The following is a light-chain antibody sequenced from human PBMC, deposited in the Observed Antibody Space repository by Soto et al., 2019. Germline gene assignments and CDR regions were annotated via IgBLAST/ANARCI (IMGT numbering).Light chain of an antibody. V-gene: IGLV2-14*01. Sequence: QSALTQTASVSGSPGQSITFSFTGTSSDIGGYNYVSWYQQYPGKAPKLIIYEVTYRPSGVSNRFSGSKSGNTASLTISGLQAEDEADYYCSSYSSSSALDVIFGGGTQLTVL. CDR3: SSYSSSSALDVI. CDR2: EVT. CDR1: SSDIGGYNY. J-gene: IGLJ2*01.